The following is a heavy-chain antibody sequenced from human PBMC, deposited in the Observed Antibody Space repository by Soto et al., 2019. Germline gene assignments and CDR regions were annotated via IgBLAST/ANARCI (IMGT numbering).Heavy chain of an antibody. CDR2: IRYDGSDI. CDR1: EIIFNGFG. CDR3: ARGGVGASAYFGYFDQ. Sequence: PGGSLRLSCAASEIIFNGFGMHWVRQAPGKGLEWVAVIRYDGSDIHYADSVKGRFTISRDNSKNQLYLQIGRLRGEEPAFFYCARGGVGASAYFGYFDQWGQGALVTVSS. J-gene: IGHJ4*02. D-gene: IGHD2-21*01. V-gene: IGHV3-33*01.